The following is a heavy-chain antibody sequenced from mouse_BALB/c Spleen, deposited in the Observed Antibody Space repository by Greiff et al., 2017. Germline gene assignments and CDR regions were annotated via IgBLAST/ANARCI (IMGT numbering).Heavy chain of an antibody. V-gene: IGHV14-3*02. CDR3: ARNDYDEVWFAY. CDR2: IDPANGNT. D-gene: IGHD2-4*01. J-gene: IGHJ3*01. Sequence: VQLKESGAELVKPGASVKLSCTASGFNIKDTYMHWVKQRPEQGLEWIGRIDPANGNTKYDPKFQGKATITADTSSNTAYLQLSSLTSEDTAVYYCARNDYDEVWFAYWGQGTLVTVSA. CDR1: GFNIKDTY.